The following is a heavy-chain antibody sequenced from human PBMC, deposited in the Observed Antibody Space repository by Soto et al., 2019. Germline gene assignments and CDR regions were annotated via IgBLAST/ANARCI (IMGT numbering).Heavy chain of an antibody. CDR3: ATLVPRYYYGSGSYSHFDY. J-gene: IGHJ4*02. CDR1: GGSFSGYY. CDR2: INHSGST. D-gene: IGHD3-10*01. Sequence: SETLSLTCAVYGGSFSGYYWSWIRQPPGKGLEWIGEINHSGSTNYNPSLKSRVTISVDTSKNQFSLKLSSVTAADTAAYYCATLVPRYYYGSGSYSHFDYWGQGTLVTVSS. V-gene: IGHV4-34*01.